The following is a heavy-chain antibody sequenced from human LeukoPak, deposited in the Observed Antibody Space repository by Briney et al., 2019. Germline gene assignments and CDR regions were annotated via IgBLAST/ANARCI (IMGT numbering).Heavy chain of an antibody. CDR1: GFTFSDHY. Sequence: GGSLRLSCATSGFTFSDHYMDWVRQAPGKGLEWVARTRTKAKDYTTEYAASVKGRFTVSRDESMHSLYLQMNSLRTEDTAVYYCARGPTVTFNYHYGMDVWGQGTTVTVSS. V-gene: IGHV3-72*01. CDR3: ARGPTVTFNYHYGMDV. CDR2: TRTKAKDYTT. J-gene: IGHJ6*02. D-gene: IGHD4-17*01.